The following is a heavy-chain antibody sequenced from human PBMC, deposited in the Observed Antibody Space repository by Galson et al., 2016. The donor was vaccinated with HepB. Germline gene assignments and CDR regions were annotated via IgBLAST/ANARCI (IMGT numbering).Heavy chain of an antibody. D-gene: IGHD4-17*01. V-gene: IGHV5-51*01. CDR1: GYTFTTYW. J-gene: IGHJ3*01. CDR2: IFLDDSDS. Sequence: QSGAEVKKPGESLKISCKGSGYTFTTYWIAWVRQMPGKGLEWMGIIFLDDSDSIYSPSFEGQVTMSVDKSISNAYLRWNTLKTSDTAVYYCARPQPSWVSPGDTLDGWGQGALGTVPS. CDR3: ARPQPSWVSPGDTLDG.